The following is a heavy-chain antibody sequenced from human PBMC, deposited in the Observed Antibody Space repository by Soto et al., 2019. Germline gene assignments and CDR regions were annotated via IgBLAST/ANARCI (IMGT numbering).Heavy chain of an antibody. CDR2: IYWNDDK. Sequence: QITLRESGPTLVKPTQTLTLTCSFSGFSLSTSGVGVVWIRQPPGKALEWLALIYWNDDKRYSPSLRNRVTLTKDTSMNQVILTVTDMAPVDTATYYCAYFSTTMPTGYFDYWSQGTLVTVSS. D-gene: IGHD4-17*01. CDR3: AYFSTTMPTGYFDY. V-gene: IGHV2-5*01. J-gene: IGHJ4*02. CDR1: GFSLSTSGVG.